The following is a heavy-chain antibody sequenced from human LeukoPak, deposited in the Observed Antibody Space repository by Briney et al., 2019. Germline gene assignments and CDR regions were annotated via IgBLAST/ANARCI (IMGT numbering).Heavy chain of an antibody. V-gene: IGHV1-8*03. CDR3: ARALGSYSGYTADY. J-gene: IGHJ4*02. CDR1: GYTFTSYD. CDR2: MNPNSGNT. Sequence: GASVKVSCKASGYTFTSYDINWVRQATGQGLEWMGWMNPNSGNTGYAQKFQGRVTITRNTSISTAYMELSSLRSEDTAVYYCARALGSYSGYTADYWGQGTLVTVSS. D-gene: IGHD5-12*01.